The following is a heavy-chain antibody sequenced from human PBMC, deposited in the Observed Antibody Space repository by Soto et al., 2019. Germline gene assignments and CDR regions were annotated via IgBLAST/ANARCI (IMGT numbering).Heavy chain of an antibody. CDR2: IYYSGST. CDR3: ARGTGSYSYMDV. J-gene: IGHJ6*03. V-gene: IGHV4-59*01. D-gene: IGHD3-10*01. CDR1: GGSIRSYY. Sequence: SETLSLTCTVSGGSIRSYYWSWIRQPPGKGLEWIGYIYYSGSTNYNPSLKSRVTISVDTSKNQFSLKLSSVTAADPAVYYCARGTGSYSYMDVWGKGTTVTVS.